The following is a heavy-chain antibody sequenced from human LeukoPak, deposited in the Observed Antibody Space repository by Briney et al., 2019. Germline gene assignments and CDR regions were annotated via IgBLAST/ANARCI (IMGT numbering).Heavy chain of an antibody. CDR2: VYYTGST. J-gene: IGHJ5*02. D-gene: IGHD3-10*01. Sequence: HPSETLSLTCTVSGGSVTSGTFYWAWLRQPPGKGLEWIATVYYTGSTYYNPSLKSRVTISMDTSKNQFSLDLRSVVAPDTAVYYCARHSGSGSLSRPFDPWGQGTLVTVSS. CDR1: GGSVTSGTFY. CDR3: ARHSGSGSLSRPFDP. V-gene: IGHV4-39*01.